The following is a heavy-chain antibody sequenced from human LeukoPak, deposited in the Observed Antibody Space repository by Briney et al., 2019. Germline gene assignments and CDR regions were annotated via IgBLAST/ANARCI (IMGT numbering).Heavy chain of an antibody. CDR1: GYTFTSYD. D-gene: IGHD2-15*01. CDR2: MNPNSGNT. CDR3: ARAGGYCGRISCPYYFDY. J-gene: IGHJ4*02. V-gene: IGHV1-8*01. Sequence: ASVKVSCKASGYTFTSYDINWVRQATGQGLEWMGWMNPNSGNTGYAQKFQGRVTMNRNTSISTAYMELSSLRSEDTAVYYCARAGGYCGRISCPYYFDYWGQGSLVAVSS.